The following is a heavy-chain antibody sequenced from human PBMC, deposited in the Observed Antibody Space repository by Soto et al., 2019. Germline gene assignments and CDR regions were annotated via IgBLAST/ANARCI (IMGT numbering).Heavy chain of an antibody. Sequence: SLSLPCAPSGFTFYDYDIRFCRQSPGEGLEWVSGISWNSGSIGYADSVKGRFTISRDNAKNSLYLQMNSLRAEDTALYYCARDLGIAAAGTPFSWFDPWGQGTVVTVSS. J-gene: IGHJ5*02. CDR1: GFTFYDYD. CDR3: ARDLGIAAAGTPFSWFDP. CDR2: ISWNSGSI. V-gene: IGHV3-9*01. D-gene: IGHD6-13*01.